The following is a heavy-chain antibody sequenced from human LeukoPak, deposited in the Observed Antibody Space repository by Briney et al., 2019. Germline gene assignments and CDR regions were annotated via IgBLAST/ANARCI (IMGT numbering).Heavy chain of an antibody. CDR1: GFTFSTCH. V-gene: IGHV3-33*06. CDR3: AKDSNDYGDYNYFDF. D-gene: IGHD4-17*01. J-gene: IGHJ4*02. Sequence: PGRSLKLSCAASGFTFSTCHIHWVRQAPGKGLEWVAHVWHDGSKTYYADSVKGRFTVSRDNSKNTLYLQMNSLRAEDTAVYYCAKDSNDYGDYNYFDFWGQGTLVTVSS. CDR2: VWHDGSKT.